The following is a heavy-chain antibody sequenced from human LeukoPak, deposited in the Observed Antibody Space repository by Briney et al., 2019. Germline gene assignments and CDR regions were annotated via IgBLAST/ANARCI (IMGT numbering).Heavy chain of an antibody. J-gene: IGHJ3*02. CDR2: FDPEDGET. CDR1: GYTLTELS. Sequence: PGASVKVSCKVSGYTLTELSMYWVRQAPGKGLEWMGGFDPEDGETIYAQNFQGRVTMTRDTSISTAYMELSSLRSDDTAVYYCARDLRYWADIVVVPAAKSNDAFDIWGRGTMVTVSS. CDR3: ARDLRYWADIVVVPAAKSNDAFDI. D-gene: IGHD2-2*01. V-gene: IGHV1-24*01.